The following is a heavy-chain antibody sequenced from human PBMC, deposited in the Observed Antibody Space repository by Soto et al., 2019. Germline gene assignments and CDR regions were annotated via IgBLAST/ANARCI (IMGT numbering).Heavy chain of an antibody. V-gene: IGHV1-18*01. CDR1: GYTXTSYG. J-gene: IGHJ3*02. Sequence: GXSXKVSFMASGYTXTSYGSSLVRQAPGQGLEWMGWISAYNGNTNYAQKLQGRVTMTTDTSTSTAYMELRSLRSYDTAVYYSARDWGVYSRQRGDAFDIWGQGTMGTVSS. D-gene: IGHD6-13*01. CDR3: ARDWGVYSRQRGDAFDI. CDR2: ISAYNGNT.